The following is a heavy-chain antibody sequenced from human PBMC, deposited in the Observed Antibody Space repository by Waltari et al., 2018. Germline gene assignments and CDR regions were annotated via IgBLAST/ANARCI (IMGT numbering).Heavy chain of an antibody. D-gene: IGHD6-13*01. J-gene: IGHJ4*02. CDR1: GYTLTSYA. CDR3: ARGGRQTAAGTGY. Sequence: QVQLVKSGAEGKKPGASVKVSCKASGYTLTSYAMHWVRQAPGQRLEWMGWSNAGNGNTKDSQKFQSRVTITRDTSARTAYRELSSLRSEDTAVYYCARGGRQTAAGTGYWGQGTLVTVSS. V-gene: IGHV1-3*01. CDR2: SNAGNGNT.